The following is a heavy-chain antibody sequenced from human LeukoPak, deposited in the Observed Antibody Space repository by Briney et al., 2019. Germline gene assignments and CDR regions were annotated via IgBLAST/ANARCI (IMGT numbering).Heavy chain of an antibody. CDR2: IIPIFGTA. CDR3: ARHLTHCSSTSCHTYYYMDV. CDR1: GGTFSSYA. D-gene: IGHD2-2*02. Sequence: SVKVSCKASGGTFSSYAISWVRQAPGQGLEWMGGIIPIFGTANYAQKFQGRVTITTDESTSTAYMELSSLRSEDTAVYYCARHLTHCSSTSCHTYYYMDVWGKGTTVTVSS. V-gene: IGHV1-69*05. J-gene: IGHJ6*03.